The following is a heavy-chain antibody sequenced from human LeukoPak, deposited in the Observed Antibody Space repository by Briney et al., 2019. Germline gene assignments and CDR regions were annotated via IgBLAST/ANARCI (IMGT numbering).Heavy chain of an antibody. J-gene: IGHJ4*02. CDR1: GFTFSSYA. Sequence: GGSLRLSCAASGFTFSSYAMSWVRQAPGKGLEWVSAISGSGGSTYYADSVKGRFTISRDNSKNTLYLQMNSLRAENTAVYYCAKDWEVLLWFGEFSYFDYWGQGTLVTVSS. CDR3: AKDWEVLLWFGEFSYFDY. V-gene: IGHV3-23*01. D-gene: IGHD3-10*01. CDR2: ISGSGGST.